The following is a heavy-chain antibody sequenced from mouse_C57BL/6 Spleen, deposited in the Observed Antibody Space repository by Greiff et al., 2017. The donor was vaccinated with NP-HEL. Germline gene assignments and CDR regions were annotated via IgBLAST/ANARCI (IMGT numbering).Heavy chain of an antibody. Sequence: QVQLQQSGAELVKPGASVKLSCKASGYTFTEYTIHWVKQRSGQGLEWIGWFYPGSGSIKYNEKFKDKATLTADKSSSTVYMELSRLTSEDSAVYFCARHEETYYYGSYYFDYWGQGTTLTVSS. J-gene: IGHJ2*01. CDR1: GYTFTEYT. V-gene: IGHV1-62-2*01. CDR3: ARHEETYYYGSYYFDY. D-gene: IGHD1-1*01. CDR2: FYPGSGSI.